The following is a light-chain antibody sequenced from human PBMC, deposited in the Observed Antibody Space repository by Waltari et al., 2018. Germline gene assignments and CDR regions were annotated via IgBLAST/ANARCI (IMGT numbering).Light chain of an antibody. J-gene: IGKJ3*01. CDR3: QQSYSTPVT. CDR2: AAS. V-gene: IGKV1-39*01. CDR1: QSISSY. Sequence: DIQMTQSPSSLSASVGDRVTITCRASQSISSYLNWYQQKPGKAPKLLIYAASSLQSGVPSRFSGSGSGTDVTLTSSSLQPEDFATYYCQQSYSTPVTFSPGTKVDIK.